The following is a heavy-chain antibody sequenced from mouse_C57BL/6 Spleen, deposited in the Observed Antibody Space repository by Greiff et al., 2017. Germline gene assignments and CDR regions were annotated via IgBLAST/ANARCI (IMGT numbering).Heavy chain of an antibody. CDR3: ARDPYDYERDY. CDR1: GYTFTSYT. V-gene: IGHV1-4*01. Sequence: VQLQQSGAELARPGASVKMSCKASGYTFTSYTMHWVKQRPGQGLEWIGYINPSSGYTKYNQKFKDKATLTADKSSSTAYMQMSSLTADDSSVYYGARDPYDYERDYWGQGTTLTVSS. D-gene: IGHD2-4*01. J-gene: IGHJ2*01. CDR2: INPSSGYT.